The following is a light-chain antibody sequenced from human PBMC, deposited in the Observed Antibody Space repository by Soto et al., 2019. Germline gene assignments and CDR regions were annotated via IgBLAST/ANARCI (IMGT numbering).Light chain of an antibody. V-gene: IGKV1-16*01. CDR3: QQYNTYPYT. CDR1: QGINTY. J-gene: IGKJ2*01. CDR2: AAS. Sequence: DIQLTQSPSSLSASVGDRVTITCRASQGINTYLAWIQQRPGKAPRSLIYAASSLQSGVPSRFRVGGAGTHFSLTISSLQPEDFATYYGQQYNTYPYTFGQGTTLEIK.